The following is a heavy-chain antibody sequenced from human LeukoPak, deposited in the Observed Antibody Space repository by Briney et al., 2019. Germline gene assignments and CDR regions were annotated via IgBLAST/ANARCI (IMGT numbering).Heavy chain of an antibody. D-gene: IGHD3-22*01. CDR3: AKVGVFDTYYDSSGYYYPFSYYYYMDV. CDR1: GFTFSSYA. J-gene: IGHJ6*03. CDR2: ISGSGGST. Sequence: PGGSLRLSCAASGFTFSSYAMNWVRQAPGKGLEWVSAISGSGGSTYYADSVKGRFTISRDNSKNTLYLQMNSLRAEDTAVYYCAKVGVFDTYYDSSGYYYPFSYYYYMDVWGKGTTVTISS. V-gene: IGHV3-23*01.